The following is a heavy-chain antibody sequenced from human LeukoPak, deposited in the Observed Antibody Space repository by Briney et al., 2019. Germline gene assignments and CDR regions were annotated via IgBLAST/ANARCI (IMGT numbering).Heavy chain of an antibody. CDR1: GFIFSSYA. Sequence: GGSLRLSCAASGFIFSSYAMTWVRQAPGRGLEWLSTISGSGTTTYYVDSVKGRFTVSRDNSKNTLYLQMSSLRAGDTAVYYCAKAGHYGSGSYYGDYWGRGTLVTVSP. CDR2: ISGSGTTT. CDR3: AKAGHYGSGSYYGDY. J-gene: IGHJ4*02. D-gene: IGHD3-10*01. V-gene: IGHV3-23*01.